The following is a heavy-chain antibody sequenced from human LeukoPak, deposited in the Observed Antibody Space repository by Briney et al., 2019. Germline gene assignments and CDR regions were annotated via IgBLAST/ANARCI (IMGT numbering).Heavy chain of an antibody. V-gene: IGHV4-4*07. J-gene: IGHJ4*02. CDR3: ARVSGYCSEGVCRFDY. D-gene: IGHD2-8*01. CDR2: IYTSGST. CDR1: GGSISSYY. Sequence: SETLSLTCTVSGGSISSYYWSWIRQPAGKGLEWIGRIYTSGSTNYNPSLKSRVTMSVDTSKNQFSLKLSSVTAADTAVYYCARVSGYCSEGVCRFDYWGQGAQVTVSS.